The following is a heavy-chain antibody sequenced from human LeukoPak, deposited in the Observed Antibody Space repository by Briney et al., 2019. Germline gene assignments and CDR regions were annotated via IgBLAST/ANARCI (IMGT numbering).Heavy chain of an antibody. D-gene: IGHD6-19*01. CDR2: IGAYNGNT. CDR3: ARVGDSSGFVY. CDR1: GYIFTDYY. Sequence: ASVKVSCKASGYIFTDYYMHWVRQAPGQGLEWMGWIGAYNGNTNYAQKLQGRVTMTTDTSTSTAYMELRSLRSDDTAVYYCARVGDSSGFVYWGQGTLVTVSS. J-gene: IGHJ4*02. V-gene: IGHV1-18*04.